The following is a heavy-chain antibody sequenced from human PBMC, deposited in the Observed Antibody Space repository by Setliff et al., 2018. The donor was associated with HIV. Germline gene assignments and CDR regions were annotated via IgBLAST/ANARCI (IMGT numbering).Heavy chain of an antibody. CDR2: ISSSSSYI. D-gene: IGHD3-3*01. V-gene: IGHV3-21*01. Sequence: PGGSLRLSCAASGFTFSSYSMNWVRQAPGKGLEWVSSISSSSSYICYADSVKGRFTISRDNAKNSLYLQMNSLRAEDTAVYYCARGGFWPNDAFDIWGQGTMVTVSS. J-gene: IGHJ3*02. CDR3: ARGGFWPNDAFDI. CDR1: GFTFSSYS.